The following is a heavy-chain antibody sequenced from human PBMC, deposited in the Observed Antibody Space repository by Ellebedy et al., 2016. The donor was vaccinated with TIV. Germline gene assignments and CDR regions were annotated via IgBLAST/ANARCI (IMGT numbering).Heavy chain of an antibody. CDR2: MYFSGRT. CDR1: GGSMRRSSYY. CDR3: TRNGYYCLDY. J-gene: IGHJ4*02. V-gene: IGHV4-39*07. D-gene: IGHD3-22*01. Sequence: MPSETLSLTCTVSGGSMRRSSYYWGWIRQPPGKGLEWIGSMYFSGRTDYNPSLKSRVTISVDTSKNQFSLELSSVTAADTAVYYCTRNGYYCLDYWGQGTLVTVSS.